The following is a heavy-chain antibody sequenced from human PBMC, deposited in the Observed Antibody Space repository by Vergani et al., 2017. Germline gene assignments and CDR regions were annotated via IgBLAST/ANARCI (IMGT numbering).Heavy chain of an antibody. Sequence: QVQLVESGGGVVQPGRSLRLSCAASGFTFSSYGMHWVRQAPGKGLEWVAVISYDGSNKYYADSVKGRFTISRDNSKNTLYLQMNSLRAEDTAVYYCARDWVAAPGGYWGQGTLVTVSS. J-gene: IGHJ4*02. CDR3: ARDWVAAPGGY. D-gene: IGHD2-15*01. V-gene: IGHV3-30*03. CDR2: ISYDGSNK. CDR1: GFTFSSYG.